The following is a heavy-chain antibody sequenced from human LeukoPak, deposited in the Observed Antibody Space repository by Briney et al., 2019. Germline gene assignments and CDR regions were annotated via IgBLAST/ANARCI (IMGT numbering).Heavy chain of an antibody. D-gene: IGHD3-22*01. J-gene: IGHJ4*02. V-gene: IGHV3-48*03. CDR1: GFTFSSYE. CDR3: ARGDYYYDSRGYYYFDY. CDR2: ISSSGSTI. Sequence: GGSLRLSCAASGFTFSSYEMNWVRQAPGKGLEWTSYISSSGSTIYYADSVKGRFTISRDNAKNSLCLQMNSLRAEDTAVYYCARGDYYYDSRGYYYFDYWGQGTLVTVSS.